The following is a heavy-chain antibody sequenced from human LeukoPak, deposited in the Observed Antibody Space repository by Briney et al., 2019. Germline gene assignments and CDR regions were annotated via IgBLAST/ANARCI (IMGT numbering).Heavy chain of an antibody. CDR1: GGSISSSNYY. CDR3: VRGVIYPKNQISPPDY. Sequence: PSETLSLTCTVSGGSISSSNYYWGWIRQPPGKGLEWIGSIYYSGTIYYKPSLKSRVTISVDTSKNQFSLKLSSVTAADTAVYYMVRGVIYPKNQISPPDYWGQGTLVTVSS. D-gene: IGHD3-10*01. V-gene: IGHV4-39*01. CDR2: IYYSGTI. J-gene: IGHJ4*02.